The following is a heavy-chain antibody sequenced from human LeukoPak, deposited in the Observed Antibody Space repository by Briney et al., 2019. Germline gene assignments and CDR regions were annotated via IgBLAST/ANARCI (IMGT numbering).Heavy chain of an antibody. Sequence: ASVKVSRKASGYTFTSYGISWVRQAPGQGLEWMGWISAYNGNTNYAQKLQGRVTMTTDTSTSTAYMELRSLRSDDTAVYYCARPLYSSSLDAFDIWGQGTMVTVSS. V-gene: IGHV1-18*01. CDR1: GYTFTSYG. CDR2: ISAYNGNT. D-gene: IGHD6-13*01. J-gene: IGHJ3*02. CDR3: ARPLYSSSLDAFDI.